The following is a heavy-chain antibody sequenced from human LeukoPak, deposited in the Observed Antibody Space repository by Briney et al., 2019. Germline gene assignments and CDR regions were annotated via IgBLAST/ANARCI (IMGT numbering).Heavy chain of an antibody. V-gene: IGHV3-33*06. Sequence: GGSLRLSCAASGFTFSSYGMHWVRQAQGKGLEWEAVIWYDGSNKYYADSVKGRFTISRDNSKNTLYLQMNSLRAEDTAVYYCAKGQGEDSGYDPGFDPWGQGTLVTVSS. CDR3: AKGQGEDSGYDPGFDP. CDR1: GFTFSSYG. D-gene: IGHD5-12*01. CDR2: IWYDGSNK. J-gene: IGHJ5*02.